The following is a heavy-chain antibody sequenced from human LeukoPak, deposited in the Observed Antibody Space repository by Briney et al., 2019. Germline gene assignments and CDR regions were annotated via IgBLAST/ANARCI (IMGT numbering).Heavy chain of an antibody. CDR3: ARASGPFDY. J-gene: IGHJ4*02. V-gene: IGHV3-33*01. CDR2: IWNDGSNK. Sequence: GRSLRLSCAASGFTFSIYGMHWVRQAPGKGLEWVAVIWNDGSNKYYADSVKGRFTISRDNSKNTLYLQMNSLRAEDTAVYSCARASGPFDYWGQGTLVIVSS. D-gene: IGHD3-10*01. CDR1: GFTFSIYG.